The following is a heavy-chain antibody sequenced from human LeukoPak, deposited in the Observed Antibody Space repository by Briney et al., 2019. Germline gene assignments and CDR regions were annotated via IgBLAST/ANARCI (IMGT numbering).Heavy chain of an antibody. CDR1: GYSFPSYW. CDR2: IYPGDSDT. J-gene: IGHJ3*02. D-gene: IGHD6-13*01. Sequence: GESLKISCKGSGYSFPSYWIGWVRQMPGKGLEWMGIIYPGDSDTRYSPSFQGQVTISADKSISTAYLQWGGLKASDTAMYYCARRVGAYSSSWYKMNAFDIWGQGTMVTVSS. V-gene: IGHV5-51*01. CDR3: ARRVGAYSSSWYKMNAFDI.